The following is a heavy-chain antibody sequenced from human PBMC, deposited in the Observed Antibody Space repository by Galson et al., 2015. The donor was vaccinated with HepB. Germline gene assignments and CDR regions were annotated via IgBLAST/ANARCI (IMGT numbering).Heavy chain of an antibody. CDR1: GGSISSTNW. J-gene: IGHJ6*02. V-gene: IGHV4-4*02. D-gene: IGHD5-12*01. CDR3: ARGGNDYYYGMDV. Sequence: QVQLQESGPGLVKPSETLSLTCAVSGGSISSTNWWSWVRQPPEKGLEWIGEIYHSGNTNYNPSLKSRVTISVDMSKNQFSLKLSSVTAADTAVYYCARGGNDYYYGMDVWGQGTTVTVSS. CDR2: IYHSGNT.